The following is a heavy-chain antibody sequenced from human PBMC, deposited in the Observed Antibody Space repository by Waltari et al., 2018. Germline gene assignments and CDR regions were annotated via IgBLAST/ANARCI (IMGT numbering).Heavy chain of an antibody. CDR3: AKRAEGRDGYNYDY. V-gene: IGHV3-23*01. D-gene: IGHD5-12*01. Sequence: SWVRQAPGKGLEWVSAISGSGGSTYYADSVKGRFTISRDNSKNTLYLQMNSLRAEDTAVYYCAKRAEGRDGYNYDYWGQGTWSPPPQ. CDR2: ISGSGGST. J-gene: IGHJ4*02.